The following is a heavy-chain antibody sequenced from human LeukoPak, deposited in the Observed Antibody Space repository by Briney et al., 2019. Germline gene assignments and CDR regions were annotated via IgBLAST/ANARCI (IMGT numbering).Heavy chain of an antibody. J-gene: IGHJ4*02. CDR1: GFTCSSSW. CDR2: IQTDGSST. Sequence: GGSLRLSCAASGFTCSSSWMYWVRQVPGKGLVWVSRIQTDGSSTAYADSVKGRFTISRDNSKNTLYLQMNSLRAEDTAVYYCARDLRGYSYGYFDYWGQGTLVTVSS. CDR3: ARDLRGYSYGYFDY. D-gene: IGHD5-18*01. V-gene: IGHV3-74*01.